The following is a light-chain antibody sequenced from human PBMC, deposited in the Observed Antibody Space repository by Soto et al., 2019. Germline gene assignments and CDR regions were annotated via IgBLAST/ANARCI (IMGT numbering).Light chain of an antibody. CDR3: HQYGSSLGPWT. Sequence: EIVLTQSPATLSISPGERASLSCRASHTVGNNLAWYQQKPGQAPRLLIYDASNRATGIPARFSGSGSGTDFTLTISRLEPEDSAVYYCHQYGSSLGPWTFGQGTKVDIK. CDR2: DAS. J-gene: IGKJ1*01. V-gene: IGKV3-20*01. CDR1: HTVGNN.